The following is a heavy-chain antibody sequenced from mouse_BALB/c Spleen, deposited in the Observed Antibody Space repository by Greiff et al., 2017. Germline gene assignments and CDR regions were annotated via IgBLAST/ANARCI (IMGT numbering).Heavy chain of an antibody. CDR2: ISSGGST. CDR1: GFTFSSYG. Sequence: EVQGVESGGDLVKPGGSLKLSCAASGFTFSSYGMSWVRQTPDKRLEWVATISSGGSTYYPDSVKGRFTISRDNARNILYLQMSSLRSEDTAMYYCARAEVWSHAMDDWGEGTSVTVSA. CDR3: ARAEVWSHAMDD. V-gene: IGHV5-6-5*01. D-gene: IGHD2-10*02. J-gene: IGHJ4*01.